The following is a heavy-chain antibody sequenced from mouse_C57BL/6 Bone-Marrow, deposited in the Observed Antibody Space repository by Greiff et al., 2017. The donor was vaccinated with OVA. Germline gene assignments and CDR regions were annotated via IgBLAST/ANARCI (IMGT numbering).Heavy chain of an antibody. CDR1: GYTFTSYW. CDR2: INPSSGYT. D-gene: IGHD2-1*01. Sequence: QVQLQQSGAELAKPGASVKLSCKASGYTFTSYWMHWVKQRPGQGLEWIGYINPSSGYTKYNQKFKDKATLTAAKSSSTAYMQLSSLTYEDSAVYYCAIKGGNLDYWGQGTTLTVSS. V-gene: IGHV1-7*01. J-gene: IGHJ2*01. CDR3: AIKGGNLDY.